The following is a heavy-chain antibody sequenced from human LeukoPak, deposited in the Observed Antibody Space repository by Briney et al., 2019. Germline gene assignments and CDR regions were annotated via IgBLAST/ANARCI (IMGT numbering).Heavy chain of an antibody. CDR3: ARGYGSGSYLNRIRYYFDY. Sequence: SQTLSLTCTVSGGSISSGGHYWSWIRQPPGKGLEWIGYIYHSGSTYYNPSLKSRVTISVDTSKNQFSLKLSSVTAADTAVYYCARGYGSGSYLNRIRYYFDYWGQGTLVTVSS. D-gene: IGHD3-10*01. CDR2: IYHSGST. J-gene: IGHJ4*02. V-gene: IGHV4-30-2*05. CDR1: GGSISSGGHY.